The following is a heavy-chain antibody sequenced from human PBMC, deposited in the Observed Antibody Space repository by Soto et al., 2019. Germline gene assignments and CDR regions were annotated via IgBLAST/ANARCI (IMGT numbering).Heavy chain of an antibody. J-gene: IGHJ4*02. D-gene: IGHD1-26*01. CDR1: GNIFTGYG. CDR3: ARDVVGGTTFFGYYDY. V-gene: IGHV3-33*01. CDR2: IRHDGSNI. Sequence: VQLVESGGGVVQPGGSLRLSCAASGNIFTGYGMHWVRQPPGKGLEWVAIIRHDGSNIFYADSVRGRFTISRDNSKNTLYLQMNGLRVEDTAVYYCARDVVGGTTFFGYYDYWGQGTLVTVSS.